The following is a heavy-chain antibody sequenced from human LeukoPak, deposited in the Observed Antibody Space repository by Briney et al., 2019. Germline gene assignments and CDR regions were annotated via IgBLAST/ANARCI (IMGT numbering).Heavy chain of an antibody. D-gene: IGHD3-9*01. CDR3: AREEGRGYFDWLLWLAAFDI. CDR1: GFTFSSYS. Sequence: PGGSLRLSCAASGFTFSSYSMHWVRQAPGKGLEWVAVIWYDGSNKYYADSVKGRFTISRDNSKNTLYLQMNSLRAEDTAVYYCAREEGRGYFDWLLWLAAFDIWGQGTMVTVSS. J-gene: IGHJ3*02. CDR2: IWYDGSNK. V-gene: IGHV3-33*01.